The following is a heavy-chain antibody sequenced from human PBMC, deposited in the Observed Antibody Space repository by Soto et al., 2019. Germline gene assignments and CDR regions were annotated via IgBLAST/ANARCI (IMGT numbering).Heavy chain of an antibody. CDR3: ARYSGYDDYYYGMDV. D-gene: IGHD5-12*01. CDR2: ISAYNGNT. Sequence: ASVKVSCKASGYTFTSYGISWVRQAPGQGLEWMGWISAYNGNTNYAQKLQGRVTMTTDTSTSTAYMELRSLSSDDTAMYYCARYSGYDDYYYGMDVWGQGTTVTVSS. V-gene: IGHV1-18*01. J-gene: IGHJ6*02. CDR1: GYTFTSYG.